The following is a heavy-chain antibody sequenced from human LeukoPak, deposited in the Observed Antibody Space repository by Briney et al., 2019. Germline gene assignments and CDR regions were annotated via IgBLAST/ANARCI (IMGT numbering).Heavy chain of an antibody. D-gene: IGHD3-10*01. Sequence: ASVKVSCKASGYTFTGYYMHWVRQAPGQGLEWMGWINPNSGGTNYAQEFQGRVTMTRDTSISTAYMELSRLRSDDTAVYYCARDYQEVGYAFDIWGQGTMVTVSS. CDR2: INPNSGGT. J-gene: IGHJ3*02. V-gene: IGHV1-2*02. CDR1: GYTFTGYY. CDR3: ARDYQEVGYAFDI.